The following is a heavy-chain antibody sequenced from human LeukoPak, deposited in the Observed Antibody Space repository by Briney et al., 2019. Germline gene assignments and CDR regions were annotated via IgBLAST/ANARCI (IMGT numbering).Heavy chain of an antibody. D-gene: IGHD2-15*01. CDR1: GGSISSGDYY. V-gene: IGHV4-30-4*01. Sequence: SETLSLTCTVSGGSISSGDYYWSWIRQHPGKGLEWIGYIYYSGSTYYNPSLKSRVTISVDTSKNQFSLKLSSVTAADTAVYYCARVRRYCSGGSCYVFDYWGQGTLVTVSS. CDR3: ARVRRYCSGGSCYVFDY. CDR2: IYYSGST. J-gene: IGHJ4*02.